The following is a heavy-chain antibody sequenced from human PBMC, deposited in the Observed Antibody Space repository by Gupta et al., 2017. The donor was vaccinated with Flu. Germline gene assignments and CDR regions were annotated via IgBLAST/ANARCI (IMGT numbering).Heavy chain of an antibody. J-gene: IGHJ4*02. CDR3: ARSTAVAGTIGVY. CDR1: GGSFNSYV. CDR2: IIPLFGTT. V-gene: IGHV1-69*18. D-gene: IGHD6-19*01. Sequence: QVQLVQSGGEVKKPGSSVKVSCKPSGGSFNSYVISWVRQAPGQGLEWMGMIIPLFGTTHYAQKFQDRLTITADESTSTAYMELSSLTSEDTAVYFCARSTAVAGTIGVYWGQGTLVTVSS.